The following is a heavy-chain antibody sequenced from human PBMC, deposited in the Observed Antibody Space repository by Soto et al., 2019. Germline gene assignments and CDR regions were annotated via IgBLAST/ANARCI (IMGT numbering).Heavy chain of an antibody. D-gene: IGHD3-10*01. J-gene: IGHJ5*02. CDR3: ARRGWFGELYWFDP. V-gene: IGHV4-39*01. CDR1: GGSISSSSYY. CDR2: IYYSGST. Sequence: PSETLSLTCTVSGGSISSSSYYWGWIRQPPGKGLEWIGSIYYSGSTYYNPSLKSRVTISVDTSKNQFSLKLSSVTAADTAVYYCARRGWFGELYWFDPWGQGTLVTVSS.